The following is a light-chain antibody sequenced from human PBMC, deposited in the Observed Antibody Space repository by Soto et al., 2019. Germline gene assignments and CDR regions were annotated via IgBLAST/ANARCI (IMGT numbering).Light chain of an antibody. CDR2: DAS. Sequence: EIVLTQSPATLSLSPGERATLSCRASQSVSSYLAWYQQKPGQAPRLLIYDASNRATGIPARFSGSGSGTDFTHTISSLEPEDFAVYYWQQRSWLTFGGGTKVEIK. J-gene: IGKJ4*01. V-gene: IGKV3-11*01. CDR3: QQRSWLT. CDR1: QSVSSY.